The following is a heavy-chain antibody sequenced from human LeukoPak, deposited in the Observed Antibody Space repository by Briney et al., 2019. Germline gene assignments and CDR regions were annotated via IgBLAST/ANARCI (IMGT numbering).Heavy chain of an antibody. J-gene: IGHJ6*01. CDR3: ARQGRVTYYYDSSGQLDGMDV. D-gene: IGHD3-22*01. Sequence: PGGSLRLSCAASGFTFSSYSMNWVRQAPGKGLEWVSSISSSSSYIYYADSVKGRFTISRHNSKHTLYLQMNSLRAEDTAVYYCARQGRVTYYYDSSGQLDGMDVLGQGTTVTLSS. CDR1: GFTFSSYS. V-gene: IGHV3-21*04. CDR2: ISSSSSYI.